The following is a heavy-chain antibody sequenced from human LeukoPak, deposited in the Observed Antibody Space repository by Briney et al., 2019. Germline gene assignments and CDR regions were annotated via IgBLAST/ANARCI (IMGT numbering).Heavy chain of an antibody. J-gene: IGHJ4*02. V-gene: IGHV4-59*01. Sequence: SETLSLTCTVSGGSISSYYWSWIRQPPGKGLEWLGYIYYSGSTNYNPSLKSRVTISVDTSKNQFSLKLSSVTAADTAVYYCARDSGSYGVFDYWGQGTLVTVSS. CDR3: ARDSGSYGVFDY. D-gene: IGHD1-26*01. CDR1: GGSISSYY. CDR2: IYYSGST.